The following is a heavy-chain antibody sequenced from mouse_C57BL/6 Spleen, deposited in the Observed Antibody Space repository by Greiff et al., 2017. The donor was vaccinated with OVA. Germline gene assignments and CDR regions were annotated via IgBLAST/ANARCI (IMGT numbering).Heavy chain of an antibody. CDR2: IDPSDSYT. J-gene: IGHJ4*01. D-gene: IGHD1-1*01. Sequence: QVQLKESGAELVKPGASVKLSCKASGYTFTSYWMQWVKQRPGQGLDWIGEIDPSDSYTNYNQKFKGKATLTVDTSSSTAYMQLSSLTSEDSAVYYCARPHYYGSSPYAMDYWGQGTSVTVSS. CDR3: ARPHYYGSSPYAMDY. V-gene: IGHV1-50*01. CDR1: GYTFTSYW.